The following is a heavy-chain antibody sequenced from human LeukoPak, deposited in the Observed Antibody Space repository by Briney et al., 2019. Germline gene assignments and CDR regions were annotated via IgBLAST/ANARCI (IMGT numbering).Heavy chain of an antibody. CDR3: AKDGVGAVVPAAPYYYYHYMDV. Sequence: GGSLRLSCAASGFTFSSYGMHWVRQAPGKGLEWVAVIWYGGSNKYYADSVKGRFTISRDNSKNTLYLQMNSLRAEDTAVYYCAKDGVGAVVPAAPYYYYHYMDVWGKGTTVTVSS. CDR1: GFTFSSYG. J-gene: IGHJ6*03. CDR2: IWYGGSNK. D-gene: IGHD2-2*01. V-gene: IGHV3-30*02.